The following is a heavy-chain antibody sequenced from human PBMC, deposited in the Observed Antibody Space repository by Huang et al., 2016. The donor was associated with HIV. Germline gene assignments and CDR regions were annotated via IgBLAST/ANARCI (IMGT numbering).Heavy chain of an antibody. J-gene: IGHJ4*02. D-gene: IGHD3-10*01. V-gene: IGHV1-2*06. CDR2: IDPTSGVI. CDR1: GYSFTGHC. Sequence: QVQLVQSGAEVKRPGASVKVSCKASGYSFTGHCIHWDRQAPGQGPEWMGPIDPTSGVINWASRFQGRVSMTRDKSIGTAYRELSGLRSDDTAVFFCAREAWASGVAHYFDYWGPGTLVTVSS. CDR3: AREAWASGVAHYFDY.